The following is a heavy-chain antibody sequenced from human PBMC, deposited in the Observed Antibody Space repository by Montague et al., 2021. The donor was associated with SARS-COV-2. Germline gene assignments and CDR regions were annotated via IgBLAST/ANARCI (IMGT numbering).Heavy chain of an antibody. J-gene: IGHJ4*02. CDR3: ARDPLRVEGY. Sequence: LVKVSCKASGYTFTSYGIIWVRQAPGQGLEWMGWISGYNGNTNYAQKLQGRVTMTTDTSTNTAYMELRSLKSDDTAVYYCARDPLRVEGYWGQGTLVTVSS. CDR1: GYTFTSYG. V-gene: IGHV1-18*01. D-gene: IGHD3-3*01. CDR2: ISGYNGNT.